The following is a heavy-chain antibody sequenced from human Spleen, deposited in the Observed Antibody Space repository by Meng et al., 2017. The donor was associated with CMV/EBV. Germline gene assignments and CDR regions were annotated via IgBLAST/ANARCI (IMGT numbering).Heavy chain of an antibody. CDR1: GYTFTSYG. D-gene: IGHD1-20*01. Sequence: ASVKVSCKASGYTFTSYGISWVRQAPGQGLEWMGWISAYNGNTNYAQKLQGRVTMTTDTSTSTAYMELRSLRSDDTAVYYCARVRPLTGTVCYYYGMDVWGQGTTVTVSS. CDR2: ISAYNGNT. CDR3: ARVRPLTGTVCYYYGMDV. V-gene: IGHV1-18*01. J-gene: IGHJ6*02.